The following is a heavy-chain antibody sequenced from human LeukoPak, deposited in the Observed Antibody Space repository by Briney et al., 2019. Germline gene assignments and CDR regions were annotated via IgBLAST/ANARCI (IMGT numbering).Heavy chain of an antibody. D-gene: IGHD6-19*01. CDR3: AREATWGQWYFDH. CDR1: GFSFSNHG. V-gene: IGHV3-30*03. CDR2: IASDGGAK. Sequence: GRSLRLSCVASGFSFSNHGMHWVRQAPGKGLEWVSVIASDGGAKFYADSVKGRFTLSRDNPKNMFFLQMNLLTVEDTAIYYCAREATWGQWYFDHWGQGTPVTV. J-gene: IGHJ4*02.